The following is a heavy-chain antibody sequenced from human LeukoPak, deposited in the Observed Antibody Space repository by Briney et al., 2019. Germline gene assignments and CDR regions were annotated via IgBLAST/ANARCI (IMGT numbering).Heavy chain of an antibody. V-gene: IGHV3-21*01. CDR1: GFTFSSYS. D-gene: IGHD2-2*01. CDR3: ARAVGDCSSTSCYGNWFDP. Sequence: GGSLRLSCAASGFTFSSYSMNWVRQAPGKGLEWFSSISSSSSYIYYADSVEGRFTISRDNAKNSLYLQMNSLRAEDTAVYYCARAVGDCSSTSCYGNWFDPWGQGTLVTVSS. CDR2: ISSSSSYI. J-gene: IGHJ5*02.